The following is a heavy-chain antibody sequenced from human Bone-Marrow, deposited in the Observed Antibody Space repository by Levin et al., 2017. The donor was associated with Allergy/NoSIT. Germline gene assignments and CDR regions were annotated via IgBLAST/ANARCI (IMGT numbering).Heavy chain of an antibody. J-gene: IGHJ4*02. V-gene: IGHV3-33*01. CDR3: ARDVVDYDFWSGYYTPGYYFDY. CDR1: GFTFSSYG. D-gene: IGHD3-3*01. Sequence: GESLKISCAASGFTFSSYGMHWVRQAPGKGLEWVAVIWYDGSNKYYADSVKGRFTISRDNSKNTLYLQMNSLRAEDTAVYYCARDVVDYDFWSGYYTPGYYFDYWGQGTLVTVSS. CDR2: IWYDGSNK.